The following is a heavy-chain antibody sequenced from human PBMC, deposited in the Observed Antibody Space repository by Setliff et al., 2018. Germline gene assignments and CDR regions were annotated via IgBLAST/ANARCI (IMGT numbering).Heavy chain of an antibody. CDR1: GGSISSGSYY. CDR2: IHYSGDT. J-gene: IGHJ6*03. D-gene: IGHD3-10*01. CDR3: ARHVRIRGRGYNYYYYYMDV. V-gene: IGHV4-39*01. Sequence: SETLSLTCTVSGGSISSGSYYWGWIRQPPRKGLEWIGSIHYSGDTYYNPSLKSRVTMSVDMSKNQFSLKLSSVTAADTAVYSCARHVRIRGRGYNYYYYYMDVWGKGTTVTVSS.